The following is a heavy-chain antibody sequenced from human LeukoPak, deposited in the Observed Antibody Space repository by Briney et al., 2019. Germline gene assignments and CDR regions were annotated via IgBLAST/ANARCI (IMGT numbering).Heavy chain of an antibody. CDR3: ARWYYDGSGYYYDF. CDR2: NYYSGST. V-gene: IGHV4-39*02. D-gene: IGHD3-22*01. J-gene: IGHJ4*02. Sequence: SETLSLTCTVSGGSISSSSYYWGWIRQPPGKGLGWIGSNYYSGSTYYNPSLKSRVTISVDKSKNHFPLKLSSVTAADTGVYYCARWYYDGSGYYYDFWGQGTLVTVSS. CDR1: GGSISSSSYY.